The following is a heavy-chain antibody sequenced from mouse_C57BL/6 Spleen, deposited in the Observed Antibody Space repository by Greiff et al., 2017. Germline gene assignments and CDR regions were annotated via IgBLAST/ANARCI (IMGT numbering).Heavy chain of an antibody. CDR2: IDPSDSYT. V-gene: IGHV1-69*01. Sequence: QVQLQQPGAELVMPGASVKLSCKASGYTFTSYWMHWVKQRPGQGLEWIGEIDPSDSYTNYNQKFKGKSTLTVDKSSSTAYMQLSSLTSEDSAVYYCARQVPYAMDYWGKGTSVTVSS. J-gene: IGHJ4*01. CDR3: ARQVPYAMDY. CDR1: GYTFTSYW.